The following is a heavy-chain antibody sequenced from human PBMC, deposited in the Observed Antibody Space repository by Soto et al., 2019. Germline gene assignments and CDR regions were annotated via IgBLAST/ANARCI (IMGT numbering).Heavy chain of an antibody. D-gene: IGHD3-16*02. Sequence: QVQLVQSGAEVQKPGSSVKVSCKASGGTFSSYAISWVRQAPGQGLEWMGGIIPIFGTANYAQKFQGRVTITADESTSTDYMELSSLRSEDTAVYYCARGRAESYLRLGELSSSHSFDYWGQGTLVTVSS. V-gene: IGHV1-69*01. J-gene: IGHJ4*02. CDR2: IIPIFGTA. CDR3: ARGRAESYLRLGELSSSHSFDY. CDR1: GGTFSSYA.